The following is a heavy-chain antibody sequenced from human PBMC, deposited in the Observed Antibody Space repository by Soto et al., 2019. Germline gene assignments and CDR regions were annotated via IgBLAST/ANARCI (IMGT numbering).Heavy chain of an antibody. CDR1: GYSFTNYW. CDR2: IYPGDSDT. D-gene: IGHD4-17*01. CDR3: ARWTTFRLYYYGMDV. V-gene: IGHV5-51*01. Sequence: PGESLKISCNGSGYSFTNYWIGWVRQMPRKGLEWMGIIYPGDSDTRYSPSFQGQVTISADKSISTAYLQWSSLKASDTAMYYCARWTTFRLYYYGMDVWGQGTTVTVSS. J-gene: IGHJ6*02.